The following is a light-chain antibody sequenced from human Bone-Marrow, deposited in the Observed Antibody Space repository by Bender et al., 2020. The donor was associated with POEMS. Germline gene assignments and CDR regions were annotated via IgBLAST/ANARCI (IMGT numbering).Light chain of an antibody. V-gene: IGLV2-11*01. CDR3: SSYAGNILI. Sequence: QSALTQPRSVSGSPGQSVTISCTGTGSDVGAYNYVSWYQQHPGKAPKVMIYEVTKRPSGVPDRFSGSKSGNTASLTVSGLQAEDEADYYCSSYAGNILIFGGGTKLTVL. CDR1: GSDVGAYNY. CDR2: EVT. J-gene: IGLJ2*01.